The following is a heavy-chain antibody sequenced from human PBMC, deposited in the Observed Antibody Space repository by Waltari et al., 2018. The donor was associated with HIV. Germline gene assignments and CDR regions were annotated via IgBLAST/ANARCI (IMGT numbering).Heavy chain of an antibody. CDR3: AKDGYTPTYFDY. V-gene: IGHV3-30*02. CDR1: GFPFSSYG. J-gene: IGHJ4*02. CDR2: ITYDGSNK. Sequence: QVQLVESGGDVVQPGGSLRLSCAVPGFPFSSYGMHWVRQAPGKGLEWMSFITYDGSNKYYADSVKGRFTISRDSSKNTLYLQMNGLRSEDTAVYYCAKDGYTPTYFDYWGQGTLVTVSS. D-gene: IGHD1-1*01.